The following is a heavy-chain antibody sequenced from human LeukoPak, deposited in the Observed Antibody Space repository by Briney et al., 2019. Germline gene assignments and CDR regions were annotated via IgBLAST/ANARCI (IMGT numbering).Heavy chain of an antibody. D-gene: IGHD1-26*01. CDR2: INYSGST. CDR1: GGSISNYY. CDR3: ARHVAVGETA. J-gene: IGHJ5*02. V-gene: IGHV4-59*08. Sequence: SETLSLTCSVSGGSISNYYWSWIRQPPGKGLEWIGYINYSGSTNYNPSLESRVTISVDTSKNQFSLRLSSVTAADTAVYYCARHVAVGETAWGQGTLVTVSS.